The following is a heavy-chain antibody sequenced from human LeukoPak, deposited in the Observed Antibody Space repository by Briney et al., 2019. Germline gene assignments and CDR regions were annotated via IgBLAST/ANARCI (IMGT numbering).Heavy chain of an antibody. J-gene: IGHJ4*02. CDR3: ARDTAYYYGSSGYSGIYYFDY. V-gene: IGHV1-2*02. CDR2: INPNSGGT. Sequence: ASVKVSCKASGYTFTGYYMHWVRQAPGQGLEWMGWINPNSGGTNYAQKFQGRVTMTRDTSISTAYMELSRLRSDDTAVYYCARDTAYYYGSSGYSGIYYFDYWGQGTLVTVSS. CDR1: GYTFTGYY. D-gene: IGHD3-22*01.